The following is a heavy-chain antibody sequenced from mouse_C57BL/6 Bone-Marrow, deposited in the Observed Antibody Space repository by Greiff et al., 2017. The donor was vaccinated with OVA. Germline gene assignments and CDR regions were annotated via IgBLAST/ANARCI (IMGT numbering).Heavy chain of an antibody. CDR2: IYPGSGST. D-gene: IGHD1-1*01. V-gene: IGHV1-55*01. CDR1: GYTFTSYW. Sequence: VQLQQPGAELVKPGASVKMSCKASGYTFTSYWITWVKQRPGQGLEWIGDIYPGSGSTNYNEKFKSKATLTVDTSSSTAYMELRSLTSEDSAVYYCTRDGSSTGDFDYWGQGTTLTVSS. J-gene: IGHJ2*01. CDR3: TRDGSSTGDFDY.